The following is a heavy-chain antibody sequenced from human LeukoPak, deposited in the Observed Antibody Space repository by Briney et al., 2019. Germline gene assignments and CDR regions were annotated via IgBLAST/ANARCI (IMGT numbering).Heavy chain of an antibody. CDR1: GFSFNTYA. V-gene: IGHV3-23*01. Sequence: GSLRLSCAASGFSFNTYAMNWVRQAPGKGLEWVSTITGSGDDTYYAGSARGRFTISRDNSKNTLYLQMNTLRVEDTAVYYCAKGSVVADIYFDSWGQGTLATVSS. D-gene: IGHD2-15*01. CDR3: AKGSVVADIYFDS. CDR2: ITGSGDDT. J-gene: IGHJ4*02.